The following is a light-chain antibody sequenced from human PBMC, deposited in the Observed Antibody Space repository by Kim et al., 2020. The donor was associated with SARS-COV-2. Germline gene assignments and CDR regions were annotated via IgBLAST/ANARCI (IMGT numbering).Light chain of an antibody. J-gene: IGLJ3*02. Sequence: QSALTQPASVSVSPGQSITISCTGTSSDVGAYNYVSWYQQHPGKAPKLMIYDVSNRPSGVSNRFSGSKSGNTASLTISGLQAEDEADYYCSSYTSNNTRVFGGGTQLTVL. V-gene: IGLV2-14*03. CDR2: DVS. CDR3: SSYTSNNTRV. CDR1: SSDVGAYNY.